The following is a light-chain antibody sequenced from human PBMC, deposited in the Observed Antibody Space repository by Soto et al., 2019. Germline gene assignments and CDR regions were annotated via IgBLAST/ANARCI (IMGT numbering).Light chain of an antibody. Sequence: QSALTQPASVSGSPGQSFTFSCTGTSSDVGGHNYVSWYQQHPGKAPKLIIFEVTNRPSGVSSRFSGSKSGNTASLTISGLQAEDEADYYCSSYTSTNTLYVFGTGTKVTVL. CDR1: SSDVGGHNY. CDR2: EVT. V-gene: IGLV2-14*01. CDR3: SSYTSTNTLYV. J-gene: IGLJ1*01.